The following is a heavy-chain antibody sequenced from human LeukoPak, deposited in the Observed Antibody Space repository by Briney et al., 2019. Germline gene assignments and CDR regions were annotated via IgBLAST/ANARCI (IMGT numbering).Heavy chain of an antibody. CDR1: GFTFSSYS. CDR3: ARDRDSSVVYAFDI. Sequence: GGSLRLSCAAPGFTFSSYSMNWVRQAPGKGLEWVSSISSSSSYIYYADSVKGRFTISRDNAKNSLYLQMNSLRAEDTAVYYCARDRDSSVVYAFDIWGQGTMVTVSS. J-gene: IGHJ3*02. V-gene: IGHV3-21*01. CDR2: ISSSSSYI. D-gene: IGHD3-22*01.